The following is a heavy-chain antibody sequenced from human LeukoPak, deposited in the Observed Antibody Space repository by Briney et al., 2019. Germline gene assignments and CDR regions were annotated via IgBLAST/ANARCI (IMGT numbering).Heavy chain of an antibody. CDR3: AKGYSTGWYGGVDY. V-gene: IGHV3-30*18. J-gene: IGHJ4*02. CDR2: ISNDGSDK. CDR1: GFTFSSYG. Sequence: PGRSLRLSCAASGFTFSSYGMYWVRQAPGKGLEWEVVISNDGSDKYYADSVKGRFTIPRDNSKNTLYLQMNSLRAEDTAVYYCAKGYSTGWYGGVDYWGQGTLVTVSS. D-gene: IGHD6-19*01.